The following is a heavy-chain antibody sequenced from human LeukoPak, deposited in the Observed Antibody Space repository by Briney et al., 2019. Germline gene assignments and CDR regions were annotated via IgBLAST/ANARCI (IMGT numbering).Heavy chain of an antibody. CDR2: INPSGGST. CDR3: ARANPTDYGTFLYYFDY. J-gene: IGHJ4*02. Sequence: ASVKVSCKASGYTFTTYYMHWVRQAPGQGLEWMGIINPSGGSTSYAQKFQGRVTMTSDTSTTTAYMELSSLRSEDTAVYYCARANPTDYGTFLYYFDYWGQGTLVTVSS. V-gene: IGHV1-46*01. D-gene: IGHD4-17*01. CDR1: GYTFTTYY.